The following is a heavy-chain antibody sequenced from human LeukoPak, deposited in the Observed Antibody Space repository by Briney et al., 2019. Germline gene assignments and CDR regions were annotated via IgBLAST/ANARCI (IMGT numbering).Heavy chain of an antibody. CDR1: GYTFTFFY. CDR2: INPNSGGT. J-gene: IGHJ4*02. CDR3: ARDFPGIQLWSNFDY. V-gene: IGHV1-2*02. D-gene: IGHD5-18*01. Sequence: ASVTVSCKSSGYTFTFFYMHWVRQAPGQGLEWMGWINPNSGGTTFAQKFQGRVTMTRDTSLTTAYMELSRLRSDDTAVYYCARDFPGIQLWSNFDYWGQGTLVTVSS.